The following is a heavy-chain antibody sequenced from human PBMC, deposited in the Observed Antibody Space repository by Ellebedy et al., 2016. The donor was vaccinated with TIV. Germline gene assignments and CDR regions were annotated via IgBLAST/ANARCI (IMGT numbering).Heavy chain of an antibody. V-gene: IGHV4-34*01. D-gene: IGHD3-9*01. Sequence: MPSETLSLTCAVYGGSFSGYYWSWIRQPPGKGLEWIGEINHSGSTNYNPSLKSRVTISVDTSKNQFSLKLSYVTAADTAVYYCAREGGLRYFDWPETPFDYWGQGTLVTVSS. J-gene: IGHJ4*02. CDR2: INHSGST. CDR3: AREGGLRYFDWPETPFDY. CDR1: GGSFSGYY.